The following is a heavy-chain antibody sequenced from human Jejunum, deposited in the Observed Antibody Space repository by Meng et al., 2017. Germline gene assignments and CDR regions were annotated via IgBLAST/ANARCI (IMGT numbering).Heavy chain of an antibody. V-gene: IGHV3-30*04. J-gene: IGHJ3*01. Sequence: SCTAYGLTISSDVMHWVRQAPGKGLEWVAVIWYGGSAAYNADSVKGRFTISSDTSKNTLYLQMNSLRADDTAVYYCAREKDGFDFWGQGTMVTVSS. CDR1: GLTISSDV. CDR2: IWYGGSAA. CDR3: AREKDGFDF.